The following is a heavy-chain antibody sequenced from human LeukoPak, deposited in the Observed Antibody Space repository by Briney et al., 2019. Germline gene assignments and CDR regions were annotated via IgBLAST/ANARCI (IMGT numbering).Heavy chain of an antibody. Sequence: SETLSLTCTVSGGSISSSSYYWGWIRQPPGKGLEWIGSIYYSGSTYYNPSLMSRVTISVDTSKNQFSLKLSSVTAADTAVYYCARWQRPLRSFDYWGQGTLVTVSS. V-gene: IGHV4-39*01. D-gene: IGHD6-6*01. CDR3: ARWQRPLRSFDY. CDR2: IYYSGST. J-gene: IGHJ4*02. CDR1: GGSISSSSYY.